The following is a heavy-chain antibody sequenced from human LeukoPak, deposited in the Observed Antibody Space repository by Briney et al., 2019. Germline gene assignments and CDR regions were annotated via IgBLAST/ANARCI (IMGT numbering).Heavy chain of an antibody. CDR1: GFTSSSYA. Sequence: GGSLRLSCAASGFTSSSYAMSWVRQAPGKGLEWVSAISGSGGSTYYADSVKGRFTISRDNSKNTLYLQMNSLRAEDTAVYYCANVPSKYRTADINWFDPWGQGTLVTVSS. J-gene: IGHJ5*02. CDR3: ANVPSKYRTADINWFDP. CDR2: ISGSGGST. V-gene: IGHV3-23*01. D-gene: IGHD3-9*01.